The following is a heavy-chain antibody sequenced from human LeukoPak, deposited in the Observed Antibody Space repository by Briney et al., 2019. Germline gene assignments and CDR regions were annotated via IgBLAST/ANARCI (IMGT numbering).Heavy chain of an antibody. D-gene: IGHD3-10*01. CDR2: INHSGST. Sequence: NPSETLSLTCAVYGGSFSGYYWSWIRQPPGKGLEWIGEINHSGSTNYNPSLKSRVTISVDTSKNQFSLKLSSVTAVDTAVYYCARHRSRYYYGSGSSYENWFDPWGQGTLVTVSS. CDR1: GGSFSGYY. CDR3: ARHRSRYYYGSGSSYENWFDP. V-gene: IGHV4-34*01. J-gene: IGHJ5*02.